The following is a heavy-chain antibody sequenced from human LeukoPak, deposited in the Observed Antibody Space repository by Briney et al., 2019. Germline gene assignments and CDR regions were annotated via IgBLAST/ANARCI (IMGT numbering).Heavy chain of an antibody. J-gene: IGHJ4*02. CDR3: ARDYYGSGSYFPFDY. CDR2: IYHIGST. CDR1: GDSISSGGYS. Sequence: PSETLSLTCAVSGDSISSGGYSWSWIRQPPGKGLEWIGYIYHIGSTYYNPSLKSRVTMSVGRSKNQFSLKLSSVTAADTAVYYCARDYYGSGSYFPFDYWGQGTLVTVSS. D-gene: IGHD3-10*01. V-gene: IGHV4-30-2*01.